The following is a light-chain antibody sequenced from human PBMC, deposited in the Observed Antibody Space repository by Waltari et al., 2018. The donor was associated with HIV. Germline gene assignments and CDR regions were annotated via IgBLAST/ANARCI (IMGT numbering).Light chain of an antibody. Sequence: QSALTQPRSVSGSPGQSVTISCTGTNSDVGAYKYVSWYQQHRGKAPKLMIYDVSKRASGVPDRVSGSKSGDTASLTISGLQAEDEGDYYCCSYATRYTWVFGGGTKLTVL. CDR3: CSYATRYTWV. CDR2: DVS. CDR1: NSDVGAYKY. V-gene: IGLV2-11*01. J-gene: IGLJ3*02.